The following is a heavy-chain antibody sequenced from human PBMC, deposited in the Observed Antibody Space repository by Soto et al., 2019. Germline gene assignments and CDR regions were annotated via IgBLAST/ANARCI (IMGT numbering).Heavy chain of an antibody. V-gene: IGHV3-74*01. D-gene: IGHD1-20*01. CDR1: GFTVSNYW. CDR2: LNSDGRNA. Sequence: PGGSLRLSCAAYGFTVSNYWMHWVRQVPGKGLVWVSRLNSDGRNAFYADSVKGRFTISRDKDKNTLYLQMNGLRDEDTAVYYCARDMWYTTDYYYNLDVWGQGTTVTVSS. CDR3: ARDMWYTTDYYYNLDV. J-gene: IGHJ6*02.